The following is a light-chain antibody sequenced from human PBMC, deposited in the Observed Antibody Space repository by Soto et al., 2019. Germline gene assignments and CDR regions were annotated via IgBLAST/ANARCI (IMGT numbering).Light chain of an antibody. V-gene: IGKV3-15*01. CDR2: GAS. CDR1: QSINSN. Sequence: EIVMTQSPATLSVSPGERATLSCRASQSINSNLAWYQQKAGQAPSLLIYGASTRATGIPARFSGSGSGTEFTLTISSLQSEDFAVYYCQQYNNWPPRTFGQGTKLEIK. J-gene: IGKJ2*01. CDR3: QQYNNWPPRT.